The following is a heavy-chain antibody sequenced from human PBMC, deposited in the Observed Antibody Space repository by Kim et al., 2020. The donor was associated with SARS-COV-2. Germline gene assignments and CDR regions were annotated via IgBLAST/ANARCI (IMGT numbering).Heavy chain of an antibody. CDR3: ARVGSYYGSGSIDY. J-gene: IGHJ4*02. D-gene: IGHD3-10*01. CDR2: IYYSGST. Sequence: SETLSLTCTVSGGSVSSGSYYWSWIRQPPGKGLEWIGYIYYSGSTNYNPSLKSRVTISVDTSKNQFSLKLSSVTAADTAVYYCARVGSYYGSGSIDYWGQGTLVTVSS. CDR1: GGSVSSGSYY. V-gene: IGHV4-61*01.